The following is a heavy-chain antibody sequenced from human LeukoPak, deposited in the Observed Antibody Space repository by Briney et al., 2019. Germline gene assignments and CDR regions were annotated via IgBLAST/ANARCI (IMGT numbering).Heavy chain of an antibody. CDR3: AKDRSPMTTVTTAFDY. D-gene: IGHD4-17*01. CDR1: GFTFSSYG. J-gene: IGHJ4*02. V-gene: IGHV3-23*01. CDR2: ISGRDGST. Sequence: PGGSLRLSRAASGFTFSSYGMHWVRQAPGKGLEWVSSISGRDGSTDYADSVKGRFTISRDTSKNRLYLQMNILRAEDTAVYYCAKDRSPMTTVTTAFDYWGQGTLVTVSS.